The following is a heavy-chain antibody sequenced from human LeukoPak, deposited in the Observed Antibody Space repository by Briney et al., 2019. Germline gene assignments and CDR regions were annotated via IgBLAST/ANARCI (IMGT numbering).Heavy chain of an antibody. CDR1: GGSFSGYY. J-gene: IGHJ6*03. D-gene: IGHD2-2*01. Sequence: SETLSLTCAVYGGSFSGYYWSWIRQPPGKGLEWIGEINHSGSANYNPSLKSRVTISVDTSKRQFSLKLSSVTAADTAVYYCARHGAAVVVPAAVYYYYYMDVWGKGTTVTISS. CDR2: INHSGSA. V-gene: IGHV4-34*01. CDR3: ARHGAAVVVPAAVYYYYYMDV.